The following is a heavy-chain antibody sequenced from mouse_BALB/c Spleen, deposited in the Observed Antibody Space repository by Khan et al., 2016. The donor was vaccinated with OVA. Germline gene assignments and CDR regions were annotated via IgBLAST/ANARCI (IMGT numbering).Heavy chain of an antibody. D-gene: IGHD2-4*01. CDR1: GFTFSSYA. V-gene: IGHV5-9-3*01. J-gene: IGHJ4*01. CDR2: ISSGGRYT. Sequence: EVELVESGGGLVKPGGSLKLSCAASGFTFSSYAMSWVRQTPEKRLEWVATISSGGRYTYYPDSVKGRFTISRDNAKNPLYRQMRRLRSEDTAMYYCARQDYDYDGYYYAMDYWGQGTSVTVSS. CDR3: ARQDYDYDGYYYAMDY.